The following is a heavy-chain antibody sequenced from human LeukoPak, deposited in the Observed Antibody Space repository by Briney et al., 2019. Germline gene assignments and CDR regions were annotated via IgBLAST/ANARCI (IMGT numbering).Heavy chain of an antibody. CDR2: INTYNGET. CDR3: ARGRLGVSGYKDYLDY. V-gene: IGHV1-18*01. Sequence: GASVKVSCSSSGYIFTNYGIYWVRQAPGQGLEWMGWINTYNGETDYAQNFQGRVTMTTDTSTSTAYMDLRSLTSDDTAVYYCARGRLGVSGYKDYLDYWGQGTLVTVSS. CDR1: GYIFTNYG. D-gene: IGHD5-12*01. J-gene: IGHJ4*02.